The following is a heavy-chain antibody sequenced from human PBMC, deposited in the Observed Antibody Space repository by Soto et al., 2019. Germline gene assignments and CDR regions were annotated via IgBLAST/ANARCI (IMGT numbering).Heavy chain of an antibody. CDR1: GASISGFY. Sequence: SETLSLTCTVSGASISGFYWSWIRKSAGKGLEWIGRIYATGTTDYNPSLKSRVMMSVDTSKKQFSLKLRSVTAADTAVYYCVRNGTKTLRDWFDPWGQGSSVTVSS. CDR2: IYATGTT. V-gene: IGHV4-4*07. CDR3: VRNGTKTLRDWFDP. J-gene: IGHJ5*02. D-gene: IGHD1-1*01.